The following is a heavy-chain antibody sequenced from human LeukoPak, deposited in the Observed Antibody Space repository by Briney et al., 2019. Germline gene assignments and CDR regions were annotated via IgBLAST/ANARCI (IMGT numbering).Heavy chain of an antibody. V-gene: IGHV4-59*12. CDR1: GGSISDYY. J-gene: IGHJ4*02. Sequence: SETLSLTCTVSGGSISDYYWSWIRQPPGKGLEWIGWIFGSGSSNYNPSLKSRVTISVDTSKNQFSLKLSSVTAADTAVYYCARMKRFDYWGQGTLVTVSS. CDR2: IFGSGSS. CDR3: ARMKRFDY. D-gene: IGHD1-1*01.